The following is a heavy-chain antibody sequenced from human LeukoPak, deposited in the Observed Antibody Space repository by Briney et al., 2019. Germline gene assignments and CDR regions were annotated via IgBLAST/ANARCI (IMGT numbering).Heavy chain of an antibody. CDR2: ISSSSSTI. CDR1: GFTFNSFG. V-gene: IGHV3-48*04. J-gene: IGHJ4*02. CDR3: ARSHQRVGIEDY. Sequence: GGSLRLSCAASGFTFNSFGMSWVRQAPGKGLEWLSYISSSSSTIYYADSLRGRFTISRDNAKNSLYLQINSLRADDTAVYYCARSHQRVGIEDYWGQGTLVTVSS. D-gene: IGHD1-26*01.